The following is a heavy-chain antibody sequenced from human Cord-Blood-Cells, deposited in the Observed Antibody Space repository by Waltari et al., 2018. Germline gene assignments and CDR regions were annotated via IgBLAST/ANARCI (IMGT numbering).Heavy chain of an antibody. J-gene: IGHJ4*02. CDR1: GGCFSGYY. CDR3: ARREMATIDY. CDR2: INHSGST. V-gene: IGHV4-34*01. Sequence: QVQLQQRGAGLLKPSETLSLTCAVYGGCFSGYYWSWIRQPPGKGLEWIGEINHSGSTNYNPSLKSRVTISVDTSKNQFSLKLSSVTAADTAVYYCARREMATIDYWGQGTLVTVSS. D-gene: IGHD5-12*01.